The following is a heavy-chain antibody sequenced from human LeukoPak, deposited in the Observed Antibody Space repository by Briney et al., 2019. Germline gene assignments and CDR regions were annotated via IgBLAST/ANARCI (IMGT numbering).Heavy chain of an antibody. CDR1: GGTFSSYA. Sequence: SVKVSCKASGGTFSSYAISWVRQAPGQVLEWMGGIIPIFGTANYAQKFQGRVTITADESTSTAYMELSSLRSEDTAVYYCARDTYCSSTSCQRGFYYYYYMDVWGKGTTVTVSS. CDR2: IIPIFGTA. V-gene: IGHV1-69*01. D-gene: IGHD2-2*01. J-gene: IGHJ6*03. CDR3: ARDTYCSSTSCQRGFYYYYYMDV.